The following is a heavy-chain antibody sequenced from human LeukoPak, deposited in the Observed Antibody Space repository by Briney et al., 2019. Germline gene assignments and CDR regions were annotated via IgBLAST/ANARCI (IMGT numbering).Heavy chain of an antibody. Sequence: GGSLRLSCAASGFTFSSYWMSWVRQAPGKGLEWVANIKQDGSEKYSVDSVRGRFTISTDNAKNSLYLQMNSLRAEDTAVYYSARFPAPGELPVDIWGQGTMVTVSS. J-gene: IGHJ3*02. CDR3: ARFPAPGELPVDI. D-gene: IGHD4-23*01. V-gene: IGHV3-7*01. CDR2: IKQDGSEK. CDR1: GFTFSSYW.